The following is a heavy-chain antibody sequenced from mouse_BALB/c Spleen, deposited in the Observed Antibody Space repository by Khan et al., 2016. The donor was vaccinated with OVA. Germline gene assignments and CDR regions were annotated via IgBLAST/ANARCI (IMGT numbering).Heavy chain of an antibody. D-gene: IGHD2-13*01. CDR3: GSRYGDTFAY. Sequence: EVKLLESGAELVKPGASIKLSCTASGFNIKDTYMHWVKQRPEQGPEWIGRIDPTNDNIKYDPKFQDKATITADTSSNTAYLQLSSLTSEDTAVYYCGSRYGDTFAYWGQGTLVSVSA. J-gene: IGHJ3*01. V-gene: IGHV14-3*02. CDR1: GFNIKDTY. CDR2: IDPTNDNI.